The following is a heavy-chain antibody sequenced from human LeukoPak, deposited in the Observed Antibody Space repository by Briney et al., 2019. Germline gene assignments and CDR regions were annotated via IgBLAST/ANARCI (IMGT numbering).Heavy chain of an antibody. J-gene: IGHJ5*02. CDR2: IYSGGNK. D-gene: IGHD3-22*01. V-gene: IGHV3-66*02. CDR1: RFTVSSDH. CDR3: ARDSHKLHSSAYFYFVAS. Sequence: PGGSLRLSCAASRFTVSSDHMVWAPQAPGKGREYVSNIYSGGNKYYPDPVEGRFTISRDNSKTTLYLQMKSLRAQDTAVYYYARDSHKLHSSAYFYFVASWGQGTLVSVSS.